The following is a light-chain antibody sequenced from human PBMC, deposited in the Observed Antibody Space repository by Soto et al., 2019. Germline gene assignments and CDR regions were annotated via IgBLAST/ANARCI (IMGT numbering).Light chain of an antibody. CDR3: QQYYAFPYT. CDR1: QSVLYSSLKKNY. Sequence: DIVMTQSPDSLAVSLGERATINCKSSQSVLYSSLKKNYLDWYQQKPGQPPKLLIYWASTRESGVPDRFSGSGSGTDFTLTINSLQAEDVAVYYCQQYYAFPYTFGQGTYLEIK. J-gene: IGKJ2*01. V-gene: IGKV4-1*01. CDR2: WAS.